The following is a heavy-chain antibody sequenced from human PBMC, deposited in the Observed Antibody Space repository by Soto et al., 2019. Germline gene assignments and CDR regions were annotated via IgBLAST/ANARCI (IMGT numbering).Heavy chain of an antibody. D-gene: IGHD3-10*01. J-gene: IGHJ6*02. V-gene: IGHV4-31*03. CDR3: ARDDPSTVVRGVGGMDV. Sequence: SETLSLTCTVSGGSISSGGYYWSWIRQHPGKGLEWIGYIYYSGSTYYNPSLKSRVTISVDTSKNQFSLKLSSVTAADTAVYYCARDDPSTVVRGVGGMDVWGQGTTVTVSS. CDR1: GGSISSGGYY. CDR2: IYYSGST.